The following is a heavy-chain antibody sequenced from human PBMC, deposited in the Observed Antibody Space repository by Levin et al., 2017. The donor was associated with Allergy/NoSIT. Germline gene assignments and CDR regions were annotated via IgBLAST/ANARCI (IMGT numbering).Heavy chain of an antibody. CDR1: GFTFSSYA. Sequence: LSLPCAASGFTFSSYAMSWVRQAPGKGLEWVSAISGSGGSTYYADSVKGRFTISRDNSKNTLYLQMNSLRAEDTAVYYCAKNVGPIGYWGQGTLVTVSS. CDR2: ISGSGGST. V-gene: IGHV3-23*01. CDR3: AKNVGPIGY. J-gene: IGHJ4*02.